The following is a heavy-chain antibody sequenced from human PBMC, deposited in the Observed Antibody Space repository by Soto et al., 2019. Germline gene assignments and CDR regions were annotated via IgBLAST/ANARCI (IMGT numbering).Heavy chain of an antibody. Sequence: PSETLSLTCTVAGGSISSYYWSWIRQPPGKGLEWIGYIYYSGSTNYNPSLKSRVTISVDTSKNQFSLKLSSVTAADTAVLYCTQEHSFRNAGFRRGIYCMEVWDQGTTDAVS. CDR3: TQEHSFRNAGFRRGIYCMEV. D-gene: IGHD2-2*01. CDR1: GGSISSYY. J-gene: IGHJ6*02. CDR2: IYYSGST. V-gene: IGHV4-59*01.